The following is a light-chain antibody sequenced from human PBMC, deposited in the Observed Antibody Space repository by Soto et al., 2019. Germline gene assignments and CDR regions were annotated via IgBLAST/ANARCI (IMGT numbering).Light chain of an antibody. J-gene: IGLJ1*01. CDR2: EVS. V-gene: IGLV2-14*01. CDR1: SSDVGNYKY. Sequence: QSALTQPASVSGSPGQSITISCTGTSSDVGNYKYVSWYQQPPGKAPKLIIYEVSNRPSGVSDRFSGSKSGNTASLTISGLQAEDETDYYCLSYTSSGTYVFGTGTKVTVL. CDR3: LSYTSSGTYV.